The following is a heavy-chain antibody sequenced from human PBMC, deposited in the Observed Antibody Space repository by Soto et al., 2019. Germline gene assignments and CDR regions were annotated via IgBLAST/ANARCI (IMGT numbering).Heavy chain of an antibody. V-gene: IGHV3-21*04. J-gene: IGHJ4*02. CDR1: GFTFSSYS. CDR3: AKGSVTIFGVVTNFDF. Sequence: PGGSLRLSCAASGFTFSSYSMNWVRQAPGKGLEWVSGISSSSSNIYYADSVKGRFTISRDNAKNTLHLQMNSPRAEDTAVYYCAKGSVTIFGVVTNFDFWGQGTLVTVSS. D-gene: IGHD3-3*01. CDR2: ISSSSSNI.